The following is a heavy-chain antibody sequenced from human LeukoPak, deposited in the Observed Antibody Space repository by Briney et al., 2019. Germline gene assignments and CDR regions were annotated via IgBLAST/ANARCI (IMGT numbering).Heavy chain of an antibody. CDR1: GFTFSSYS. V-gene: IGHV3-21*01. Sequence: GGPLRLSCAASGFTFSSYSMNWVRQAPGKGLEWVSSISSSSSYIYYADSVKGRFTISRDNAKNSLYLQMNSLRAEDTAVYYCARDRRGFGELSPDYWGQGTLVTVSS. CDR2: ISSSSSYI. CDR3: ARDRRGFGELSPDY. D-gene: IGHD3-10*01. J-gene: IGHJ4*02.